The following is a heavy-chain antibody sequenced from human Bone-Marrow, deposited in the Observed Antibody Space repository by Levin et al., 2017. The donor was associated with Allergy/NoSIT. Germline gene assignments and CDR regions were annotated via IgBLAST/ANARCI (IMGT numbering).Heavy chain of an antibody. CDR3: ARITMVRDPYGMDV. J-gene: IGHJ6*02. Sequence: QTLSLTCTFSGFSLSTSGMCVSWIRQPPGKALEWLALIDWDDDKYYSTSLKTRLTISKDTSKNQVVLTMTNMDPVDTATYYCARITMVRDPYGMDVWGQGTTVTVSS. D-gene: IGHD3-10*01. CDR1: GFSLSTSGMC. V-gene: IGHV2-70*01. CDR2: IDWDDDK.